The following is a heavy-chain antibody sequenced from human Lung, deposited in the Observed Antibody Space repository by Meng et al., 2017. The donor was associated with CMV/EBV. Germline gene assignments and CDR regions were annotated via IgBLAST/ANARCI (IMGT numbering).Heavy chain of an antibody. V-gene: IGHV3-48*03. J-gene: IGHJ5*02. Sequence: SLKISXATSGFTFSSYEMNWVRQAPGKGLEWISYISSGGTSRYYADSVKGRFSISIDNAKNSLYLQMNSLRVEDTALYYCTRGSASWSEYNWFDPWGQGTLVTVSS. D-gene: IGHD6-13*01. CDR1: GFTFSSYE. CDR2: ISSGGTSR. CDR3: TRGSASWSEYNWFDP.